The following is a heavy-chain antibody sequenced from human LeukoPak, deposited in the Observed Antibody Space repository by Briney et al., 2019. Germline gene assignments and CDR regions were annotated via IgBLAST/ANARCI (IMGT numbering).Heavy chain of an antibody. CDR1: GGTFSSYA. D-gene: IGHD3-22*01. Sequence: ASVKVSCKASGGTFSSYAISWVRQAPGQGLEWMGRIIPILGIANYAQKFQGRVTITADKSTSTAYMELSSLRSEDTAVYYCARENSKGNYYDSSGYSYLFDYWGQGTLVTVSS. V-gene: IGHV1-69*04. CDR2: IIPILGIA. CDR3: ARENSKGNYYDSSGYSYLFDY. J-gene: IGHJ4*02.